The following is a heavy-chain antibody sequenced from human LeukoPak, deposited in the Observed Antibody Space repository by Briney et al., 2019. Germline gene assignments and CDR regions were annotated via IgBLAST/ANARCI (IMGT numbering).Heavy chain of an antibody. V-gene: IGHV3-15*01. J-gene: IGHJ3*02. CDR3: TTNDAFDI. Sequence: WGSLSLSCVASGFTFSDAWVNWVRQAPGKGLEWVGRIKRKADGGPTDDAAPVKGRFTISRDDSKDTLYLQMNSLKTEDTAMYYCTTNDAFDIWGQGTMVTVSS. CDR2: IKRKADGGPT. CDR1: GFTFSDAW.